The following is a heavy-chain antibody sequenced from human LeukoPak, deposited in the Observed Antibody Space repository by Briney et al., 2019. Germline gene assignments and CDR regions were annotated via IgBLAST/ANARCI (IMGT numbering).Heavy chain of an antibody. CDR1: GGSISSSSYY. CDR3: ARDREGYSTLTY. J-gene: IGHJ4*02. V-gene: IGHV4-39*07. Sequence: SETLSLTCTVSGGSISSSSYYWGWIRQPPGKGLEWIGSIYDSGSTYYNPSLKSRVTISVDRSKNQFSLKLSSVTAADTAVYYCARDREGYSTLTYWGQGTLVTVSS. CDR2: IYDSGST. D-gene: IGHD5-24*01.